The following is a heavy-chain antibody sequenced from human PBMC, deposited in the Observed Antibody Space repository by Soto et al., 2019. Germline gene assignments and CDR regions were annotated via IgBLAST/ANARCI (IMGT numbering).Heavy chain of an antibody. CDR2: ISYDGSNK. Sequence: GGSLRLSCAASGFTFSSYAMHWVRQAPGKGLEWVAVISYDGSNKYYADSVKGRFTISRDNSKNTLYLQMNSLRAEDTAVYYCARDLVXQRQTDFVYYYYYGMDVWGQGTTVTVSS. CDR3: ARDLVXQRQTDFVYYYYYGMDV. D-gene: IGHD3-16*01. V-gene: IGHV3-30-3*01. CDR1: GFTFSSYA. J-gene: IGHJ6*02.